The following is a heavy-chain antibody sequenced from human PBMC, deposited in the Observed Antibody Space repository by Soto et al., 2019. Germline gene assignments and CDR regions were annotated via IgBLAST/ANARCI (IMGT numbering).Heavy chain of an antibody. D-gene: IGHD3-10*01. V-gene: IGHV1-2*02. J-gene: IGHJ4*02. CDR1: GYTFTGYY. Sequence: RASVKVSCKASGYTFTGYYMHWVRQAPGQGLEWMGWINPNSGGTNYAQKFQGRVTMTRDTSISTAYMELSRLRSDDTAVYYCARGANDRITMVRGVDYWGQGTLVTVSS. CDR3: ARGANDRITMVRGVDY. CDR2: INPNSGGT.